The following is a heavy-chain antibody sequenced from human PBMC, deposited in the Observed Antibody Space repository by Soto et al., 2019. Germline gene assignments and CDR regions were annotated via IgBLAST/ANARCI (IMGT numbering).Heavy chain of an antibody. CDR2: IKQDGSEK. J-gene: IGHJ4*02. CDR3: ARGGGNFDF. V-gene: IGHV3-7*03. D-gene: IGHD3-16*01. Sequence: EVQLVESGGGLVQPGGSVRLSCAASGFTFSIYWMTWVRQAPGKGLEWVANIKQDGSEKYHVDSVKGRFTISRDNAKNSLFLQKNSLRAEDTAGYYCARGGGNFDFWGQGTLVTVSS. CDR1: GFTFSIYW.